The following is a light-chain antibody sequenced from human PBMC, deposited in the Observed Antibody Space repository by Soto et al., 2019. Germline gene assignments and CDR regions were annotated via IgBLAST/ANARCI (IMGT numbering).Light chain of an antibody. Sequence: ENVLPQSPATLSLSTGERATLSCRASQSVSSNLAWYQQKPGQAPRLLIFDASNRATGIPVRFSGSGSGTDFTVTISSLQPEGFALYYCHQWSIWPPTFGGGTKLDIK. J-gene: IGKJ4*01. CDR1: QSVSSN. CDR3: HQWSIWPPT. CDR2: DAS. V-gene: IGKV3-11*01.